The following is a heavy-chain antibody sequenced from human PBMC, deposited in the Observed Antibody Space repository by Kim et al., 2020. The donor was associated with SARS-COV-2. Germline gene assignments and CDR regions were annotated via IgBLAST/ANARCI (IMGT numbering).Heavy chain of an antibody. Sequence: ASVKVSCKASGYTFTGYYMHWVRQAPGQGLEWMGRINPNSGGTNYAQKFQGRVTMTRDTSISTAYMELSRLRSDDTAVYYCARDHGATYYYDSSGILVLWFDPWGQGTLVTVSS. CDR3: ARDHGATYYYDSSGILVLWFDP. J-gene: IGHJ5*02. CDR2: INPNSGGT. V-gene: IGHV1-2*06. D-gene: IGHD3-22*01. CDR1: GYTFTGYY.